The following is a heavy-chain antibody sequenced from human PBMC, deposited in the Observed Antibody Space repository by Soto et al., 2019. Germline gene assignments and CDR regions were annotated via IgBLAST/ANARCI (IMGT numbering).Heavy chain of an antibody. CDR2: TYYRSKWSN. J-gene: IGHJ4*02. CDR1: GDSVSSNRVA. CDR3: ARDSPGYGDYVPFDS. V-gene: IGHV6-1*01. Sequence: SQTLSLTCAISGDSVSSNRVAWNWIRQSPSRGLEWLGRTYYRSKWSNDYAVSVKSRITINPDTSKNQFSLQLNSVTPEDTAVYYCARDSPGYGDYVPFDSWGQGTLVTVSA. D-gene: IGHD4-17*01.